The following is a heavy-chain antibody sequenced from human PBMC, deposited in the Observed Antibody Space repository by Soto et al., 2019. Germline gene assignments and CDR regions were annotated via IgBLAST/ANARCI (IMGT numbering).Heavy chain of an antibody. Sequence: ASVQVSCKASGYTFTSYDINWVRQATGPGLEWMGWMNPNSGNTGYAQKIQGRVTMTRSTSISAAYMEMGSLRSKDTAVYYCTRARRYCTGGSCYFRFDYWGQGTPVTVS. CDR2: MNPNSGNT. V-gene: IGHV1-8*02. J-gene: IGHJ4*02. CDR3: TRARRYCTGGSCYFRFDY. D-gene: IGHD2-15*01. CDR1: GYTFTSYD.